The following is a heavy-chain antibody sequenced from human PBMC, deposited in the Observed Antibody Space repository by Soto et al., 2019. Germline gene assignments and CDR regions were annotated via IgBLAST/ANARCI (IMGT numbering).Heavy chain of an antibody. V-gene: IGHV1-18*01. CDR1: GYTFTSYG. CDR2: ISAYNGNT. J-gene: IGHJ4*02. D-gene: IGHD3-3*01. Sequence: ASVKVSCKASGYTFTSYGISWVRQAPGQGLEWMGWISAYNGNTNYAQKLQGRVTMTTDTSTSTAYMELRSLRSDDTAVYYCAITRGKYYDFWSGSYYFDYWGQGTLVTVSS. CDR3: AITRGKYYDFWSGSYYFDY.